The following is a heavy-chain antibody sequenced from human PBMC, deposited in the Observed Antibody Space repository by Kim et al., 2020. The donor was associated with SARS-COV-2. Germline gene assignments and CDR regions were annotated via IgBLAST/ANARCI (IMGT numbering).Heavy chain of an antibody. J-gene: IGHJ6*03. CDR2: INPSGGST. V-gene: IGHV1-46*01. Sequence: ASVKVSCKASGYTFTSYYMHWVRQAPGQGLEWMGIINPSGGSTSYAQKFQGRVTMTRDTSTSTVHMELSSLRSEDTAVYYCARGGYYDFWSGPGKYYYYYYMDVWGKGTTVTVSS. CDR3: ARGGYYDFWSGPGKYYYYYYMDV. D-gene: IGHD3-3*01. CDR1: GYTFTSYY.